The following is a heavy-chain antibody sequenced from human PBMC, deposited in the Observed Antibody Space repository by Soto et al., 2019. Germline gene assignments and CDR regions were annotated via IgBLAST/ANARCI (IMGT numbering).Heavy chain of an antibody. CDR3: ARDTVVIPSAGYYYGMDV. CDR2: IDPSDSYT. V-gene: IGHV5-10-1*01. J-gene: IGHJ6*02. D-gene: IGHD2-21*01. CDR1: GYSFTSYW. Sequence: PGESLKISCKGSGYSFTSYWISWVRQMPGKGLEWMGRIDPSDSYTNYSPSFQGHVTISADTSTSTVYMELRSLRSDDTAVYYCARDTVVIPSAGYYYGMDVWGQGTTVTVSS.